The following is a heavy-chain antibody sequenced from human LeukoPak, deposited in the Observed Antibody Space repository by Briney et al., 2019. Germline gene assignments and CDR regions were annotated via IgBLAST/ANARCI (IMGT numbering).Heavy chain of an antibody. J-gene: IGHJ4*02. CDR2: ISSSSSYI. CDR3: ARGRGYSGYGGG. V-gene: IGHV3-21*01. Sequence: GGSLRLSCAASGFTFSSYSMNWVRRAPGKGLEWVSSISSSSSYIYYADSVKGRFTISRDNAKNSLYLQMNSLRAEDTAVYYCARGRGYSGYGGGWGQGTLVTVSS. D-gene: IGHD5-12*01. CDR1: GFTFSSYS.